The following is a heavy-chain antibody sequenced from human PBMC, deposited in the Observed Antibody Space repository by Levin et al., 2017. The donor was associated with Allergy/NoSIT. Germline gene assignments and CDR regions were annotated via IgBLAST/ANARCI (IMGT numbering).Heavy chain of an antibody. J-gene: IGHJ4*02. CDR1: GFTFNNYD. D-gene: IGHD6-19*01. V-gene: IGHV3-23*01. CDR2: VSGSGSST. Sequence: GESLKISCAASGFTFNNYDMNWVRQAPGKGLEWVSTVSGSGSSTSYADSVKGRFSISRDNSMYTLYLQMNSLRAEDTAVYYCALDGYSSGWYQGYWGQGTLVTVSS. CDR3: ALDGYSSGWYQGY.